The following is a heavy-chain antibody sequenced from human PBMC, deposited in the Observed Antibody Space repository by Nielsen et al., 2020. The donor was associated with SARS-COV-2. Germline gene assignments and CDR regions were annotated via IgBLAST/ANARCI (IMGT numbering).Heavy chain of an antibody. Sequence: SETLSLTCTVSGGSISSSSYYWVWIRQPPGKGLEWIGSIYYSGSTYYNPSLKSRVTISVDTSKNQFSPKLSSVTAADTAVYYCARVRRGWASFIHYYGMDVWGQGTTVTVSS. CDR3: ARVRRGWASFIHYYGMDV. CDR1: GGSISSSSYY. V-gene: IGHV4-39*01. CDR2: IYYSGST. D-gene: IGHD3-10*01. J-gene: IGHJ6*02.